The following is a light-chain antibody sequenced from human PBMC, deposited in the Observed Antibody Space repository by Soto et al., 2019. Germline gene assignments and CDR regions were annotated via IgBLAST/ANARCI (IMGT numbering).Light chain of an antibody. Sequence: DIQMTQSPSTLSESVGGRVTITCRASQTISSWLAWYQQKPGKAPKLLIYKASTLKSGVPSRFSGSGSGTEFTLTISSLQPDDFATYYCQHYNSYSEAFGQGTKVDIK. CDR2: KAS. V-gene: IGKV1-5*03. J-gene: IGKJ1*01. CDR3: QHYNSYSEA. CDR1: QTISSW.